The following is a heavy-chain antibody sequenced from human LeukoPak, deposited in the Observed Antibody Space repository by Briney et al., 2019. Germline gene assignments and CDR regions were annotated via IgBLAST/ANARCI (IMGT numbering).Heavy chain of an antibody. Sequence: GGSLRLSCAASGFTFSSYGMHWVRQAPGKGLDRVAAISYDGSNKYYADSVKGRFTISRDNSKNTLYLQMNSMRAEDTAVYYCAKAMTTMGVGATYFDYWGQGTLVTVSS. J-gene: IGHJ4*02. V-gene: IGHV3-30*18. CDR1: GFTFSSYG. CDR2: ISYDGSNK. D-gene: IGHD1-26*01. CDR3: AKAMTTMGVGATYFDY.